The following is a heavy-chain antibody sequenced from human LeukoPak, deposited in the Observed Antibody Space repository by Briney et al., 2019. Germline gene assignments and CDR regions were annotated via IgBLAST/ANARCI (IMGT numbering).Heavy chain of an antibody. CDR3: ATEDGSGSYYNFDC. Sequence: PSETLSLTCTVYGGSISSYYWSWIRQPAGKGLEWIGRIYTSGSTNYNPSLKSRVTMSVDTSKNQFSLKLSSVTAADTAVYYCATEDGSGSYYNFDCWGQGTLVTVSS. D-gene: IGHD3-10*01. J-gene: IGHJ4*02. CDR1: GGSISSYY. V-gene: IGHV4-4*07. CDR2: IYTSGST.